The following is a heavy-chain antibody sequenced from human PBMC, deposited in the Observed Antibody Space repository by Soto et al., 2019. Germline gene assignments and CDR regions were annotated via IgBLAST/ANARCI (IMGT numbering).Heavy chain of an antibody. CDR2: IYTSASI. CDR3: ARDREAGYNFYYGMDV. J-gene: IGHJ6*02. D-gene: IGHD6-19*01. V-gene: IGHV4-4*07. Sequence: SETLSLTCSFSCADINTYSWTWIRQPAGKGLEWIGRIYTSASINYNPSLKGRVTLSVDTSTNQVSLRLASVTAADTAIYYCARDREAGYNFYYGMDVWGQGTTVTVSS. CDR1: CADINTYS.